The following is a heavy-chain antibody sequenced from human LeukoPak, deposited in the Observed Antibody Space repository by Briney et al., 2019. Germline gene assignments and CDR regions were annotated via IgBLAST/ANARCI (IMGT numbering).Heavy chain of an antibody. CDR3: AKDVEADQCRNFDA. V-gene: IGHV3-23*01. CDR2: ISGSGAST. Sequence: GGSLRLSREASGFTFSSYAMSWVRQAPGKGLEWVSSISGSGASTYYMYSVKGQFTIASDNAKTTLYLQVNSLRAEAAAIYYYAKDVEADQCRNFDAWGQGTLITVSS. J-gene: IGHJ4*02. D-gene: IGHD6-25*01. CDR1: GFTFSSYA.